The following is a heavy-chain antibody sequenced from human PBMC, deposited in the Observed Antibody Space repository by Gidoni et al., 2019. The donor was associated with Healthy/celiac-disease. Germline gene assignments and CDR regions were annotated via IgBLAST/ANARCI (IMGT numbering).Heavy chain of an antibody. D-gene: IGHD3-10*01. CDR3: ARASRGYYSLSEDYFDY. V-gene: IGHV3-21*01. Sequence: EVQLVESGGGLVKPGGSLRLSCAASGFPFSSYSMNWVRQAPGKGLEWVSSISISSSYIYYADSVKGRFTISRDNAKNSLYLQMNSLRAEDTAVYYCARASRGYYSLSEDYFDYWGQGTLVTVSS. CDR2: ISISSSYI. J-gene: IGHJ4*02. CDR1: GFPFSSYS.